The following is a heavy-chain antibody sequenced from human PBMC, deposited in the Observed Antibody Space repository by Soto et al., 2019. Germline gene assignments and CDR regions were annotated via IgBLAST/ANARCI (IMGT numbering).Heavy chain of an antibody. J-gene: IGHJ4*02. V-gene: IGHV4-4*02. Sequence: SETLSLTCAVSGGSISSSNWWSWARQPPGKGLEWIGEIYHSGSTNYNPSLKSRVTISVDKSKNQFSLKLSSVTAADTAVYYCARALVQATVVTYFDYWGQGTLVTVSS. CDR3: ARALVQATVVTYFDY. CDR1: GGSISSSNW. CDR2: IYHSGST. D-gene: IGHD4-17*01.